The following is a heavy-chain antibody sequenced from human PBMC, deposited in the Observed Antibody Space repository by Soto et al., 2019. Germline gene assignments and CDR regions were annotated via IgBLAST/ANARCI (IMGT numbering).Heavy chain of an antibody. CDR1: GGSISSSSYY. CDR2: IYYSGST. D-gene: IGHD6-19*01. Sequence: QLQLQESGPGLVKPSETLSLTCTVSGGSISSSSYYWGWIRQPPGKGLEWIGSIYYSGSTYYNPSLKSRVTISVDTSKNQFSLKLSSVTAADTAVYYCASLSSIAVAGTPVGHFDYWGQGTLVTVSS. V-gene: IGHV4-39*01. CDR3: ASLSSIAVAGTPVGHFDY. J-gene: IGHJ4*02.